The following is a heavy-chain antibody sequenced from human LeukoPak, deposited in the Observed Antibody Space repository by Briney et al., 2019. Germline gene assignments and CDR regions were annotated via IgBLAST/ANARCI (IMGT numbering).Heavy chain of an antibody. V-gene: IGHV1-18*01. CDR2: ISAYNGNT. J-gene: IGHJ4*02. Sequence: ASVKVSCKASGYTFTSYGISWVRQAPGQGLEWMGWISAYNGNTNYAQKLQGRVTMTTDTSTSTAYMELRSLRSEDTAVYYCAGAVAEHQFDYWGQGTLVTVSS. CDR1: GYTFTSYG. CDR3: AGAVAEHQFDY. D-gene: IGHD6-19*01.